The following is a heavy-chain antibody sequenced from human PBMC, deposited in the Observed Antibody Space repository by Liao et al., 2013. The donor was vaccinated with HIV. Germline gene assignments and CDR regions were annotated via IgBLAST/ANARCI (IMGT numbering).Heavy chain of an antibody. CDR3: ARGDYGDYVYHYYYYYMDV. CDR2: IYYSGRT. D-gene: IGHD4-17*01. J-gene: IGHJ6*03. Sequence: QVQLQESGPGLVKPSETLSLTCTVSGGSISSYYWSWIRQPPGKGLEWIGYIYYSGRTNYNPSLKSRVTISVDTSKNQFSLKLSSVTAADTAVYYCARGDYGDYVYHYYYYYMDVWGKGTTVTVSS. CDR1: GGSISSYY. V-gene: IGHV4-59*01.